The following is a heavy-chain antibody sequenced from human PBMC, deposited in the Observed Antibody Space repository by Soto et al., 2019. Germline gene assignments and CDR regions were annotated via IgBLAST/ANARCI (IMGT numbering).Heavy chain of an antibody. CDR1: GGSISSYY. Sequence: SETLSLTCTVSGGSISSYYWSWIRQPPGKGLEWIGYIYYSGSPNYNPSLKSRVTISVDTSKNQFSLKLSSVTAADTAVYYCARVIDSSGYHGFDYWGQGTLVTVSS. D-gene: IGHD3-22*01. CDR2: IYYSGSP. V-gene: IGHV4-59*01. CDR3: ARVIDSSGYHGFDY. J-gene: IGHJ4*02.